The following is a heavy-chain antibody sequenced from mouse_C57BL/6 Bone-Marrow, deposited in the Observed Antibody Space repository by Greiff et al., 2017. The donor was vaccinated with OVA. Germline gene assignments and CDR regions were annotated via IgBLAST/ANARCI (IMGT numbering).Heavy chain of an antibody. CDR3: AREGGSSYGFAY. V-gene: IGHV1-26*01. D-gene: IGHD1-1*01. J-gene: IGHJ3*01. Sequence: EVQLQQSGPELVKPGALVKISCKASGYTFTDYYMNWVKQSHGKSLEWIGDINPNNGGTSYNQKFKGKATLTVDKSSSTAYMELRSLTSEDSAVYYCAREGGSSYGFAYWGQGTLVTVSA. CDR2: INPNNGGT. CDR1: GYTFTDYY.